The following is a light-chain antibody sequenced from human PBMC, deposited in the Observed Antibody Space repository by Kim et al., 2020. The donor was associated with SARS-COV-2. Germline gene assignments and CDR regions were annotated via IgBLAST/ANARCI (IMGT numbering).Light chain of an antibody. CDR3: SSYAGNNNLV. J-gene: IGLJ2*01. CDR2: EVT. Sequence: QAVTIPCTENSSDVGGYNYVSWYQQHPGKAPKLMIYEVTKRPSGVPDRFSGSKSGNTASLTVSGLQAEDEADYYCSSYAGNNNLVFGGGTQLTVL. CDR1: SSDVGGYNY. V-gene: IGLV2-8*01.